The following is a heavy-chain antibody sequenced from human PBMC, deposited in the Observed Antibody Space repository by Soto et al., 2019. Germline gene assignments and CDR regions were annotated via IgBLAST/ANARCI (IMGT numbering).Heavy chain of an antibody. Sequence: TGGSLRLSCAASGFTFSSYAMHWVRQAPGKGLERVAVISYDGSNKYYTDSVKGRFTISRDNSKNTLYLQMNSLRAADTAVYYCARDIVLMVYAMDDRIAAAGYFDYWGQRTLVTVSS. CDR3: ARDIVLMVYAMDDRIAAAGYFDY. CDR2: ISYDGSNK. V-gene: IGHV3-30-3*01. D-gene: IGHD2-8*01. CDR1: GFTFSSYA. J-gene: IGHJ4*02.